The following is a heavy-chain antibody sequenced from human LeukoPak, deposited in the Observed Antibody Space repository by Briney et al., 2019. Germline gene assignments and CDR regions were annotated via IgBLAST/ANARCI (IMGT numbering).Heavy chain of an antibody. CDR2: INPDSGGT. CDR3: ARDPGLMVYAISSTAYYFDY. Sequence: ASVKVSCKASGYTFTCSYLHWVRQAPGQRLEWMGWINPDSGGTNIAHNFQGRVTMTRDTSISTAYMELSSLRSDDTAMYFCARDPGLMVYAISSTAYYFDYWGQGTLVTVSS. J-gene: IGHJ4*02. D-gene: IGHD2-8*01. V-gene: IGHV1-2*02. CDR1: GYTFTCSY.